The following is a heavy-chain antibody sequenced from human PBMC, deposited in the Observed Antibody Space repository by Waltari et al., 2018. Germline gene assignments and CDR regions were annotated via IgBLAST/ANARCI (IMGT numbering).Heavy chain of an antibody. Sequence: QDQLQESGPGLVKPSETLSLTCTVSGDSIKNYYWSWIRQPAGKGLEWIGRSYTSGNTNYNPSLKSRVSMSVDLSKNQISLKLTSMTAADTAVYFCARNRLAKYYFDYWGQGMLVTVSS. CDR3: ARNRLAKYYFDY. J-gene: IGHJ4*02. V-gene: IGHV4-4*07. CDR2: SYTSGNT. CDR1: GDSIKNYY.